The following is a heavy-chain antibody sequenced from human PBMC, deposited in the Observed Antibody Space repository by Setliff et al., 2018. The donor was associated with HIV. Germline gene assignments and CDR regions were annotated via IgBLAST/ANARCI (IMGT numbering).Heavy chain of an antibody. CDR2: ISYGSTTI. V-gene: IGHV3-48*04. Sequence: PGGSLRLSCVASGFTFSSYCMDWFRQAPGKGLEWVSSISYGSTTIYYADSVKGRFTISRDNAKKSLYLQVNSLRAEDTAVYYCARSTHYWGQGTLVTVSS. CDR1: GFTFSSYC. CDR3: ARSTHY. J-gene: IGHJ4*02.